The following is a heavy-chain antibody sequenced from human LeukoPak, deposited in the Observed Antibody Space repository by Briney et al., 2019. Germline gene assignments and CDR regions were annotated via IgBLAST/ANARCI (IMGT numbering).Heavy chain of an antibody. V-gene: IGHV1-18*01. CDR1: GYTFTSYD. CDR2: ISAYNGHT. CDR3: VRDGHRLYDYYYYYMDV. J-gene: IGHJ6*03. D-gene: IGHD2-2*02. Sequence: GASVKVSCKASGYTFTSYDINWVRQAPGQGLEWMGWISAYNGHTNYAQKLQGRVTMTTDASTTTAYMELRSLRSDDTAVYYCVRDGHRLYDYYYYYMDVWGKGTTVTVSS.